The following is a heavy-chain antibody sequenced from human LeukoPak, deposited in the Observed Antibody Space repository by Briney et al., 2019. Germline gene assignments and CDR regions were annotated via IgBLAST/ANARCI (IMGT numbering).Heavy chain of an antibody. CDR3: ARSPGRLYYFDY. J-gene: IGHJ4*02. CDR1: GGSISSGSYY. Sequence: SETLSLTCTVSGGSISSGSYYWSWIRQPAGKGLEWIGRIYTSGSTNYNPSLKSRVTISVDTSKNQFSLKLSSVTAADTAVYYCARSPGRLYYFDYWGQGTLVTVSS. CDR2: IYTSGST. V-gene: IGHV4-61*02.